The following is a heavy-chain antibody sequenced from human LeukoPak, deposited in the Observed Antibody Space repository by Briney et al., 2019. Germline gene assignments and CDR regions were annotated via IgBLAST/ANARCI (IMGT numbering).Heavy chain of an antibody. Sequence: GRSLRLSCAASGFTFSSYGMHWVRQAPGKGLEWVAVISYDGSNKYYADSVKGRFTISRDNSKNTLYLQMSSLRAEDTAVYYCAKDIGVQLWVFDYWGQGTLVTVSS. CDR3: AKDIGVQLWVFDY. V-gene: IGHV3-30*18. CDR2: ISYDGSNK. CDR1: GFTFSSYG. J-gene: IGHJ4*02. D-gene: IGHD5-18*01.